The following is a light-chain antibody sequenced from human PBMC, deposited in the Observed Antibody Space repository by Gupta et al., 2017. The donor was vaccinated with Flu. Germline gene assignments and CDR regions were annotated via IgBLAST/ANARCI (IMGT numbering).Light chain of an antibody. J-gene: IGKJ1*01. CDR1: QGLVYSDGNTY. CDR2: LVS. Sequence: DVVMTQSPLSLSVTLGQPASISCRSSQGLVYSDGNTYLHWFQQRPGQTPRRLIHLVSYRDSVVPDRFSGSGSGTDFTLKISRVEAEDVGIYFCMQGAHWPWTFGQGTKVEVK. V-gene: IGKV2-30*01. CDR3: MQGAHWPWT.